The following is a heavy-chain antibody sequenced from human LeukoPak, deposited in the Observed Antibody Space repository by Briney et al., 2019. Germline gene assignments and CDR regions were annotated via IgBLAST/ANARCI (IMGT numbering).Heavy chain of an antibody. D-gene: IGHD3/OR15-3a*01. CDR1: GFTFNNYA. V-gene: IGHV3-23*01. CDR3: ARDTGLVRLFDY. J-gene: IGHJ4*02. CDR2: IGYGDDSA. Sequence: GGSLRLSCAASGFTFNNYAMSWVRQAPGKGLEWVSTIGYGDDSAYYADSVKGRFTISRDNSKNTLYLQMNSLRAEDTAVYYCARDTGLVRLFDYWGQGTLVTVSS.